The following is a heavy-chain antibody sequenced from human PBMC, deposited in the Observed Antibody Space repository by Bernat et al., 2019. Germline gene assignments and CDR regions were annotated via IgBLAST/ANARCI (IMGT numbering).Heavy chain of an antibody. CDR1: GDSISSSTYY. CDR3: ARQRAGSYYMDAFDI. Sequence: QLQLQESGSGLVKPSETLSLTCTVSGDSISSSTYYLGWIRQPPGKGLEWIGSVSNSESTYYNPSLQSRVTISVDTSKNQFSLKLNSVTAADTAVFYCARQRAGSYYMDAFDIWGQGTMVTVSS. CDR2: VSNSEST. J-gene: IGHJ3*02. V-gene: IGHV4-39*01. D-gene: IGHD3-10*01.